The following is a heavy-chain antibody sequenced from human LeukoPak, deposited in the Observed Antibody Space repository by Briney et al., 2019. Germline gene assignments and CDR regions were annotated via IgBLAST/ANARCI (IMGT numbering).Heavy chain of an antibody. CDR3: ARAPPEYTTGGYY. Sequence: SVKVSCKASGGTFSSYAISWVRQAPGQGLEWMGRIIPIFGTANYAQKFQGRVTITADESTSTAYMELSSLRSEDTAVYYCARAPPEYTTGGYYWGQGTLVTVSS. CDR2: IIPIFGTA. CDR1: GGTFSSYA. D-gene: IGHD1-1*01. J-gene: IGHJ4*02. V-gene: IGHV1-69*13.